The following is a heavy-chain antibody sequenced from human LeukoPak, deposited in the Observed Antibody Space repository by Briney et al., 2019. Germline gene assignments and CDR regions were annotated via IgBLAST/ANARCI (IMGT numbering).Heavy chain of an antibody. CDR1: GFTFSSYT. J-gene: IGHJ4*02. CDR3: ARGGSYDSSGYYPFDF. D-gene: IGHD3-22*01. Sequence: GGSPRLPCAASGFTFSSYTMNWVRQAPGKGLEWVSSISSSSSYIYFADSVKGRFTSSRDNAKNSLYLQMNSLRAEDTAVYYCARGGSYDSSGYYPFDFWDQGTLVTASS. CDR2: ISSSSSYI. V-gene: IGHV3-21*01.